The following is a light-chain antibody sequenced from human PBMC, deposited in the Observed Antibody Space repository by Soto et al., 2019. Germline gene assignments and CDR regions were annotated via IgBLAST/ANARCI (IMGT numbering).Light chain of an antibody. CDR1: QGISSY. CDR2: TAS. Sequence: DIQLTQSPSLLSASVGDRVTITCRASQGISSYLAWYQQKPGQAPKLLIYTASTLQSGVPSRFSGSGSGAEFTLTISSLQPEDFATYHCQQLNSYPRTFGQGTKVEIK. V-gene: IGKV1-9*01. J-gene: IGKJ1*01. CDR3: QQLNSYPRT.